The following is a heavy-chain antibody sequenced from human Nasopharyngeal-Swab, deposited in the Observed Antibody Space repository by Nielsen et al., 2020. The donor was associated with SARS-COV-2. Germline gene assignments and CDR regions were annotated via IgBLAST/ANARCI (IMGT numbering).Heavy chain of an antibody. CDR3: ASGITMKPLGC. CDR2: INHSGST. Sequence: SETLSLTCAVYGGSFSGYYWSWIRQPPGKGLEWIGEINHSGSTNYNPSLKSRVTISVDTSKNQFSLKLSSVTAADTAVYYCASGITMKPLGCWGQGTLVTVSS. V-gene: IGHV4-34*01. J-gene: IGHJ4*02. D-gene: IGHD3-22*01. CDR1: GGSFSGYY.